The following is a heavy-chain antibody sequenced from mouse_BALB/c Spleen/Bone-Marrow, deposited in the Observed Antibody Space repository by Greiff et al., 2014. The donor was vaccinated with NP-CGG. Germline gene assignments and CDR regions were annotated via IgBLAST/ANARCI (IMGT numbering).Heavy chain of an antibody. CDR3: ARMITTRGFDY. J-gene: IGHJ2*01. D-gene: IGHD2-4*01. V-gene: IGHV1S81*02. CDR2: LNPSNGHT. Sequence: VQLQQSGAELLKPGTSVKLSCKASGYTFTRYWVHWVKQRPGQGLEWIGELNPSNGHTNHNGKFKNKATVTVDKSSSTAYMQLSSLTSEDSAVYYCARMITTRGFDYWGQGTTLTVSS. CDR1: GYTFTRYW.